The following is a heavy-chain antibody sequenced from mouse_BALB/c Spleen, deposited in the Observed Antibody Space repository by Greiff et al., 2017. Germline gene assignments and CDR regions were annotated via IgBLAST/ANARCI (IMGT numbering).Heavy chain of an antibody. CDR3: ARGIYYGPFAY. CDR2: INPSTGYT. V-gene: IGHV1-7*01. J-gene: IGHJ3*01. Sequence: QVQLQQSGAELAKPGASVKMSCKASGYTFTSYWMHWVKQRPGQGLEWIGYINPSTGYTEYNQKFKDKATLTADKSSSTAYMQLSSLTSEDSAVYYCARGIYYGPFAYWGQGTLVTVSA. CDR1: GYTFTSYW. D-gene: IGHD1-2*01.